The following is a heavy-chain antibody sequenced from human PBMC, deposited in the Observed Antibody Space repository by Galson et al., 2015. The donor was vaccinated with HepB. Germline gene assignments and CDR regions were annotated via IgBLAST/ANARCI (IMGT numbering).Heavy chain of an antibody. CDR2: ISWNSGSI. Sequence: LRLSCAASGFTFNDYAMHWVRQAPGKGLEWVSGISWNSGSIVYADSVKGRFTISRDNAKNSLFLQMNSLRAEDTAFYYCAKDIHSSGYYFDYWGQGTLVTVSS. V-gene: IGHV3-9*01. D-gene: IGHD6-25*01. CDR1: GFTFNDYA. J-gene: IGHJ4*02. CDR3: AKDIHSSGYYFDY.